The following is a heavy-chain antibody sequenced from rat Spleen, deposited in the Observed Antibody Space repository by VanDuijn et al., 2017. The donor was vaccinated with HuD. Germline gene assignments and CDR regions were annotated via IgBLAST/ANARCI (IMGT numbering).Heavy chain of an antibody. CDR1: GFTFNNYW. CDR2: ISYDGSST. J-gene: IGHJ3*01. V-gene: IGHV5-31*01. CDR3: AREGVAY. Sequence: EVHLVESGGGLVQPGRSLKLSCVASGFTFNNYWMTWVRQAPTKGLEWVATISYDGSSTYYRDSVKGRFTISRDNAKNTLYLQLNSLKSEDTAIYYCAREGVAYWGQGTLVTVSS.